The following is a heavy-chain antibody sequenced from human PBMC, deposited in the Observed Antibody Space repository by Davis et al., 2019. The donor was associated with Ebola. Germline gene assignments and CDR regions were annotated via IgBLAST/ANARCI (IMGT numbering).Heavy chain of an antibody. J-gene: IGHJ4*02. D-gene: IGHD5-18*01. CDR1: GDSVSSNSAA. V-gene: IGHV6-1*01. Sequence: LRLSCAISGDSVSSNSAAWNWIRQSPSRGLEWLGRTYYRSKWYNDYAVSVKSRITINPDTSKNQFSLQLNSVTPEDTAVYYCARAQEWIQLWGYDYWGQGTLVTVSS. CDR3: ARAQEWIQLWGYDY. CDR2: TYYRSKWYN.